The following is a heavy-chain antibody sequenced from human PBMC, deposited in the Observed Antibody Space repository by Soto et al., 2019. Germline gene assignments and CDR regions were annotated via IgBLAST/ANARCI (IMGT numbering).Heavy chain of an antibody. V-gene: IGHV3-23*01. Sequence: PGGSLRLSCAASGFMFSNYAMGWVRQAPGRGLEWVSAITGSGGGTYYADSVKGRATVSRDNSKNTLYLQMHSLRAEDTAIFFFGGCCKHGIIPPTVGGNYYYYDMDVWGQGTRVTVSS. CDR3: GGCCKHGIIPPTVGGNYYYYDMDV. CDR2: ITGSGGGT. J-gene: IGHJ6*02. CDR1: GFMFSNYA. D-gene: IGHD2-15*01.